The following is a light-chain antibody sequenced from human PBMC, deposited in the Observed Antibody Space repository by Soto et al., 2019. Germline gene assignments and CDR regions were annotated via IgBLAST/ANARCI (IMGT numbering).Light chain of an antibody. V-gene: IGKV3-15*01. J-gene: IGKJ1*01. CDR2: VAS. CDR3: QQFNNRPPWT. CDR1: QSVSSN. Sequence: EIVLTQSPASLSVSPGVSATLFCRASQSVSSNLAWYQHKAGQAPRLLIYVASTRATGVPDRFSGSGSGTEFSLTISSLQSEDFAVYYCQQFNNRPPWTFGQGTKVDIK.